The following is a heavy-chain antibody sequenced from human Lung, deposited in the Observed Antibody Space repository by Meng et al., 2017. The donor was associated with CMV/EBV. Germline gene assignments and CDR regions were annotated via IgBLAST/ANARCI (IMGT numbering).Heavy chain of an antibody. CDR2: IRFDGTGI. CDR1: GFTCGSYW. Sequence: GEXXKISCAASGFTCGSYWMHWVRQAPGRGLVWVSRIRFDGTGIGYADYVRSRFTISRENAKNTVYLEMNRLRAEDTVVYYCTRDRRNAFYIWGQGTMVTVSS. V-gene: IGHV3-74*01. J-gene: IGHJ3*02. CDR3: TRDRRNAFYI.